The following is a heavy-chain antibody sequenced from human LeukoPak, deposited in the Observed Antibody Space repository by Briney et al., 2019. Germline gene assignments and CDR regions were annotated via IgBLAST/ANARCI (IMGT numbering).Heavy chain of an antibody. Sequence: GGSLRLSCAASGFTFSSYGMHWVRQAPGKGLEWVAFIRYDGSNKYYADSVKGRFTISRDNSRNIMNLQTDSLRPEDTALYYCARAIVRGVIPYWGQGTLVTVSS. CDR1: GFTFSSYG. V-gene: IGHV3-30*02. CDR2: IRYDGSNK. D-gene: IGHD3-10*01. CDR3: ARAIVRGVIPY. J-gene: IGHJ4*02.